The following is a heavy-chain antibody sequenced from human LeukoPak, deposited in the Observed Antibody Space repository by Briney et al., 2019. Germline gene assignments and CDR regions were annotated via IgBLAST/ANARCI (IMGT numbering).Heavy chain of an antibody. J-gene: IGHJ4*02. Sequence: PGGALRLSCAASGFNISDYSMNWVRQAPGNGLDRISYIRKITTTTYYADSVRGRFASSRDNAKNAVYLQMNSLRDDDTAVYYCTRDPEALDYWGQGTLVTVSS. CDR3: TRDPEALDY. CDR2: IRKITTTT. V-gene: IGHV3-48*02. CDR1: GFNISDYS.